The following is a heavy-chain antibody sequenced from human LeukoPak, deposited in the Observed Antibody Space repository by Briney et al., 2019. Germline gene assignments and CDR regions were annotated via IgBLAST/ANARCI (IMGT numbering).Heavy chain of an antibody. J-gene: IGHJ4*02. V-gene: IGHV3-7*01. Sequence: GGSLRLSCAASGFTFSDCWMNWVRQAPGKELEWVANINQDGSAKNYVDSVKGRFTISRDNAKNSVYLQMNSLRAEDTAVYYCARLKGNSARFDYWGQGTLVTVSS. CDR2: INQDGSAK. CDR3: ARLKGNSARFDY. D-gene: IGHD5-18*01. CDR1: GFTFSDCW.